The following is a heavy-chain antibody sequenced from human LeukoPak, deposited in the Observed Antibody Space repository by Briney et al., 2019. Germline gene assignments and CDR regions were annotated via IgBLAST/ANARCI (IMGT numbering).Heavy chain of an antibody. V-gene: IGHV1-69*05. D-gene: IGHD3-10*01. CDR1: GGTFSSYA. Sequence: ASVKVSCKASGGTFSSYAISWVRQAPGQGLEWMGRIIPIFGTANYAQKFQGRVTITTDESTSTAYMELSSLRSEDTAVYYCARGISLDGSGSYYSDVGQYWGQGTLVTVSS. J-gene: IGHJ4*02. CDR3: ARGISLDGSGSYYSDVGQY. CDR2: IIPIFGTA.